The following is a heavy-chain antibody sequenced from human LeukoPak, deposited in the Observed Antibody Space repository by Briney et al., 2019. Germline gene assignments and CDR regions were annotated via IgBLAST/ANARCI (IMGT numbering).Heavy chain of an antibody. CDR1: GFTLSNYA. V-gene: IGHV3-30-3*01. CDR2: ISFDGSNK. Sequence: PGGSLRLSCAASGFTLSNYAMNCARQAPGKGLEWVAIISFDGSNKYYADSVKGRFTISRHNSKNTLYLQMNSLRAEDTAVYYCARDCSSTTCYSNPCHFYGMDIWGQGTTVTVSS. J-gene: IGHJ6*02. CDR3: ARDCSSTTCYSNPCHFYGMDI. D-gene: IGHD2-2*01.